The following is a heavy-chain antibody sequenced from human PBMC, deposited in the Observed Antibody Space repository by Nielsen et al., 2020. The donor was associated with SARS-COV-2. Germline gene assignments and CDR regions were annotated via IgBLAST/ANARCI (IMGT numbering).Heavy chain of an antibody. CDR1: GFTFSSYA. CDR2: ISSGSSTI. Sequence: GGSLRLSCAASGFTFSSYAMTWVRQAPGKGLEWVSYISSGSSTIYYADSVRGRFTISRDNAKNSLYLQMNSLRAEDMAVYYCASWSKGWGQGTLVTVSS. V-gene: IGHV3-48*01. J-gene: IGHJ4*02. CDR3: ASWSKG.